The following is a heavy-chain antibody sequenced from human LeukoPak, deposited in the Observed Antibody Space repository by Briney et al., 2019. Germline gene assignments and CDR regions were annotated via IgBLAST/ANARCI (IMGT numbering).Heavy chain of an antibody. CDR3: ATVYSSSWYGPSN. V-gene: IGHV1-2*06. D-gene: IGHD6-13*01. CDR2: INPNSDAT. Sequence: GASVKVSCKASGYTFTGYYMHWVRQAPGQGLEWMGRINPNSDATNYAQKFQGRVTMTRDTSISTAYMELSRLRSDDTAVYYCATVYSSSWYGPSNWGQGTLVTVSS. J-gene: IGHJ4*02. CDR1: GYTFTGYY.